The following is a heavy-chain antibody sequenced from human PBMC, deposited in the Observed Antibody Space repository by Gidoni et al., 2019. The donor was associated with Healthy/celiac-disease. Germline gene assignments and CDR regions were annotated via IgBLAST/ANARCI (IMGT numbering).Heavy chain of an antibody. Sequence: QVQLVESGGGVVQPGRSLRLSCAASGFTFSSYGMHWVRQAPGKGLEWVAVISSDGSNKYYADSVKGRFTISRDNSKNTLYLQMNSLRAEDTAVYYCAKGDSSSWGYYYYGMDVWGQGTTVTVSS. D-gene: IGHD6-13*01. V-gene: IGHV3-30*18. CDR1: GFTFSSYG. CDR2: ISSDGSNK. CDR3: AKGDSSSWGYYYYGMDV. J-gene: IGHJ6*02.